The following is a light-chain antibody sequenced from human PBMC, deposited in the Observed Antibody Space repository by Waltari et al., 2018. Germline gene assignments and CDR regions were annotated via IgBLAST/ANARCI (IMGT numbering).Light chain of an antibody. Sequence: ALTQPASVSGSPGQSITISCSGTSHDIGHYDPVAWYLQHPATAPKLIIFDVSKRPSGISDRFSASKSGSTASLTISGLQAEDEGEYFCGSYTTNSPFAVVFGGGTKLTVL. CDR2: DVS. V-gene: IGLV2-14*03. CDR1: SHDIGHYDP. CDR3: GSYTTNSPFAVV. J-gene: IGLJ2*01.